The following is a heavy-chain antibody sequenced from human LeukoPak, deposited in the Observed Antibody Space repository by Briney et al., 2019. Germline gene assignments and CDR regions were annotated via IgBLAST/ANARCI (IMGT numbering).Heavy chain of an antibody. Sequence: PGGSLRLSCAASGFTFSSYSMHWVRQAPGKGLEWVSFISTSSSYIYYVDSVKGRFTISRDNAKNSLYLQMNSLRAEDTAVYYCARDLTASYSSRWYGFGYWGQGTLVTVSS. D-gene: IGHD6-13*01. J-gene: IGHJ4*02. V-gene: IGHV3-21*01. CDR1: GFTFSSYS. CDR2: ISTSSSYI. CDR3: ARDLTASYSSRWYGFGY.